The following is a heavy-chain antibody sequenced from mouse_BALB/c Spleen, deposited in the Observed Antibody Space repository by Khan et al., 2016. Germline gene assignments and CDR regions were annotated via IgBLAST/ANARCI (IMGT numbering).Heavy chain of an antibody. CDR2: IWGDGRT. J-gene: IGHJ3*01. V-gene: IGHV2-6-7*01. D-gene: IGHD2-12*01. CDR1: GFSLTGYG. CDR3: SSDYDGFAY. Sequence: VQLQESGPGLVAPSQSLSITCTVSGFSLTGYGVNWVRQPPGKGLEWLGKIWGDGRTDYNSALKSRVSISKDNSKSQVFLKMNNLQTDDTANYYCSSDYDGFAYWGQGTLVIVSA.